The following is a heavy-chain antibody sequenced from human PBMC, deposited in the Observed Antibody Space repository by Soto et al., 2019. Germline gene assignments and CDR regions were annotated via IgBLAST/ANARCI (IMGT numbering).Heavy chain of an antibody. D-gene: IGHD6-19*01. V-gene: IGHV4-31*03. CDR2: IYYSGST. Sequence: SETLSLTCTVSGGSISSCGYYWSWIRQHPGKGLEWIGYIYYSGSTYYNPSLKSRVTISVDTSKNQFSLKLSSVTAADTAVYYCAREYYSSGWYRTFDYWGQGTLVTVSS. J-gene: IGHJ4*02. CDR3: AREYYSSGWYRTFDY. CDR1: GGSISSCGYY.